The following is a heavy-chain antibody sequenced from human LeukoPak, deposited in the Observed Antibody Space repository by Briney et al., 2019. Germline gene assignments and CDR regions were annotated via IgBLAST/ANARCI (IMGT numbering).Heavy chain of an antibody. J-gene: IGHJ4*02. CDR2: IYYSGST. D-gene: IGHD3-22*01. V-gene: IGHV4-59*01. CDR3: AREDGDYYEGYFDY. Sequence: SETLSLTCTVCGGSISSYYWSWIRQPPGKGLEWIGYIYYSGSTNYNPSLKSRVTISVDTSKNQFSLKLSSVTAADTAVYYCAREDGDYYEGYFDYWGQGTLVTVSS. CDR1: GGSISSYY.